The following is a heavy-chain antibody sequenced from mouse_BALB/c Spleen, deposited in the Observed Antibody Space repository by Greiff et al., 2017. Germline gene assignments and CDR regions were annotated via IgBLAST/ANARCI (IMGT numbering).Heavy chain of an antibody. V-gene: IGHV5-6-3*01. CDR3: ARDYYRYDGGHYFDY. CDR1: GFTFSSYG. CDR2: INSNGGST. Sequence: EVKLMESGGGLVQPGGSLKLSCAASGFTFSSYGMSWVRQTPDKRLELVATINSNGGSTYYPDSVKGRFTISRDNAKNTLYLQMSSLKSEDTAMYYCARDYYRYDGGHYFDYWGQGTTLTVSS. J-gene: IGHJ2*01. D-gene: IGHD2-14*01.